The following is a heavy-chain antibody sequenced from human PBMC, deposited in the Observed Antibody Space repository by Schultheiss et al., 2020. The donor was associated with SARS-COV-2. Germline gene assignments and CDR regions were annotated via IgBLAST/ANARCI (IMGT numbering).Heavy chain of an antibody. Sequence: GSLRLSCTVSGGSISSYYWSWIRQPPGKGLEWIGYIYYSGSTNYNPSLKSRVTISVDTSKNQFSLKLSSVTAADTAVYYCARLLRAPDYWGQGTLVTVSS. V-gene: IGHV4-59*08. CDR3: ARLLRAPDY. J-gene: IGHJ4*02. CDR2: IYYSGST. CDR1: GGSISSYY.